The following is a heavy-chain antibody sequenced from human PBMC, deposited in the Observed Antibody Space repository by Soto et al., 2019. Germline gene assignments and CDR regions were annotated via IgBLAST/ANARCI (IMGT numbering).Heavy chain of an antibody. CDR3: AREYCSGGSCYGGDS. V-gene: IGHV1-18*01. CDR1: GYTLTSYG. D-gene: IGHD2-15*01. CDR2: ISTYNSDT. J-gene: IGHJ4*02. Sequence: ASVKVSCKASGYTLTSYGISWVRQAPGQGLEWMGWISTYNSDTKYAHKFQDRVTMTTDTSTSTAYMELRSLRSDDTAVYYCAREYCSGGSCYGGDSWGQGTLVTVSS.